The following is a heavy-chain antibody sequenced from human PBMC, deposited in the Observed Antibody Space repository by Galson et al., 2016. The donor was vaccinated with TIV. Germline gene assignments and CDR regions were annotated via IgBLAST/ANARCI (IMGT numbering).Heavy chain of an antibody. CDR3: ARYCSTTNCYGSNHDFDG. D-gene: IGHD2-2*01. J-gene: IGHJ5*02. CDR2: INPALGMT. V-gene: IGHV1-69*04. Sequence: SVKVSCTASGGTFSTYAISWVRQAPGQGLEWMGRINPALGMTNYAHTFQGRLTITADISTNTAYVELNILRSEDTAVYYCARYCSTTNCYGSNHDFDGWGQGTMVAVSS. CDR1: GGTFSTYA.